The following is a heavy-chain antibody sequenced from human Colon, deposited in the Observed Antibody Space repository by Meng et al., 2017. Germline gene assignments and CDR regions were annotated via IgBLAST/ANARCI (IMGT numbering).Heavy chain of an antibody. CDR3: ARDFASRESGHHDY. V-gene: IGHV3-7*01. J-gene: IGHJ4*02. CDR2: IKQDGSEK. Sequence: GGSLRLSCAASGFTFSSYWMSWVRQAPGKGLEWVANIKQDGSEKNYVDSVKGRFTISRDNAKNSLFLQMNSLRAEDTAVYYCARDFASRESGHHDYWSQGTLVTVSS. D-gene: IGHD5-12*01. CDR1: GFTFSSYW.